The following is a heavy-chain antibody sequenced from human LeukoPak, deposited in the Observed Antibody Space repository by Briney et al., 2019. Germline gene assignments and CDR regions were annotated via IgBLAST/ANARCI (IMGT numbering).Heavy chain of an antibody. J-gene: IGHJ4*02. D-gene: IGHD2-8*02. CDR2: VGGRGGSRT. CDR1: GFPFSRYS. Sequence: GGSLRLSCAASGFPFSRYSMAWVRQAPGRGLDWVSTVGGRGGSRTFYADSVKGRFTVSRDNSRDTVYLQMNNLGADDTAVYFCAKEGLLGGYFFDLWGQGVPVTVSS. CDR3: AKEGLLGGYFFDL. V-gene: IGHV3-23*01.